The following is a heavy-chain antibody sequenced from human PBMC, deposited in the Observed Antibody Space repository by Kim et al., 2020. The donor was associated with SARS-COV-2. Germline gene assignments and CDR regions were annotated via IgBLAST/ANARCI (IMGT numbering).Heavy chain of an antibody. D-gene: IGHD2-15*01. J-gene: IGHJ4*02. CDR1: GGSISSSSYY. CDR3: ARHIKAYPWWVVVVAATTEELFYFDY. V-gene: IGHV4-39*01. CDR2: IYYSGST. Sequence: SETLSLTCTVSGGSISSSSYYWGWIRQPPGKGLEWMGSIYYSGSTYYNPSLKSRVTISVDTSKNQFSLKLSSVTAADTAVYYCARHIKAYPWWVVVVAATTEELFYFDYWGQGTLVTVSS.